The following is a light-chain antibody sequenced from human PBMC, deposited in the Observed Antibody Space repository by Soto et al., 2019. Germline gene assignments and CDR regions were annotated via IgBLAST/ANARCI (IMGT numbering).Light chain of an antibody. Sequence: QSVLTQPPSMSGAPGQRVTISCTGRSSNIGAGYDVHWYQLLPGTAPKLLIYSNTNRPSGVPDRFSGSKSGTSASLAITGLQAEDEADYYCQSHDSSLNSWVFGGGTKLTVL. CDR1: SSNIGAGYD. CDR3: QSHDSSLNSWV. CDR2: SNT. V-gene: IGLV1-40*01. J-gene: IGLJ3*02.